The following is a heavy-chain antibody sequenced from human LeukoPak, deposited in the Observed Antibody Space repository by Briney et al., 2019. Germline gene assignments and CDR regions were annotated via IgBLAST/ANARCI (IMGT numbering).Heavy chain of an antibody. CDR1: GFTFSSYG. D-gene: IGHD2-2*02. J-gene: IGHJ4*02. Sequence: GGSLRLSCAASGFTFSSYGMHWVRQAPGKGLEWVAFIRYDGSNKYYADSVKGRFTISRDNSKNTLYLQMNSLRAEDTAVYYCAKESCSSTSCYNDLFDYWGQGTLVTVSS. V-gene: IGHV3-30*02. CDR3: AKESCSSTSCYNDLFDY. CDR2: IRYDGSNK.